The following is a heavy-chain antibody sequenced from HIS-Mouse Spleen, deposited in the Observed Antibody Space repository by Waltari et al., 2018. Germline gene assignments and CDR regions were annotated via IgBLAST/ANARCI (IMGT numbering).Heavy chain of an antibody. CDR3: ARGLGDGYSNLGDFDY. J-gene: IGHJ4*02. CDR1: GVSFRVSY. CDR2: INHSGST. V-gene: IGHV4-34*01. D-gene: IGHD6-13*01. Sequence: QVQLQQWGAGLLKPSATLSLTCAVYGVSFRVSYWSWIRQPPGKGLEWIGEINHSGSTNYNPSRKSRVTISVDTSKNQFSLKLSSVTAADTAVYYCARGLGDGYSNLGDFDYWGQGTLVTVSS.